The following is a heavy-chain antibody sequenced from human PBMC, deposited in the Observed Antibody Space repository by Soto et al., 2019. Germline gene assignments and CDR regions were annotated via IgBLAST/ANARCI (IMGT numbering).Heavy chain of an antibody. CDR3: ARYIRGIDSRGFFSDY. V-gene: IGHV4-34*01. CDR1: GGYFSGYY. Sequence: PSETMCLTCAVDGGYFSGYYWSWIRQKPGKGLEWIGEINHSGSTNYNPSLKSRVTISVDTSKNQFSLKLSSVTAADTAVYYCARYIRGIDSRGFFSDYWGQGTLVTVSS. D-gene: IGHD3-22*01. J-gene: IGHJ4*02. CDR2: INHSGST.